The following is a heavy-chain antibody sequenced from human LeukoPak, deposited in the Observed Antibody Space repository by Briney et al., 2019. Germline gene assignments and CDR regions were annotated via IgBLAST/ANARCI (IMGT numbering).Heavy chain of an antibody. J-gene: IGHJ4*02. D-gene: IGHD3/OR15-3a*01. V-gene: IGHV4-59*01. CDR2: IYYSGST. Sequence: PSETLSLTCTVSGGSISSYYWSWIRQPPGKGLEWSGYIYYSGSTNYNPSLKSRVTISVDTSKNQFSLKLRSVPAAHTGVYSCARDRTGLFEYWGQRTLVTVSS. CDR1: GGSISSYY. CDR3: ARDRTGLFEY.